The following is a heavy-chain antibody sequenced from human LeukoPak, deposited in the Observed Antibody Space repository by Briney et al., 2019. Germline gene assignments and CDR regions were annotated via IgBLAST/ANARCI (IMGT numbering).Heavy chain of an antibody. CDR3: ARDREPVALPMEWGCSFDP. V-gene: IGHV1-2*02. CDR1: GYTLTRYY. Sequence: ASVKVSCKASGYTLTRYYMDAVRQAPGQGLAWMGWINPNRGGTNYAQTFQGSVTLTRDTSIGTGYLELRRLRSDATGVYYCARDREPVALPMEWGCSFDPWGQGTLVTVSS. J-gene: IGHJ5*02. D-gene: IGHD1-26*01. CDR2: INPNRGGT.